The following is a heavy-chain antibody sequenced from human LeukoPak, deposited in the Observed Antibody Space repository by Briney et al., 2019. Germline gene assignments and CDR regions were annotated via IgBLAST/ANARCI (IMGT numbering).Heavy chain of an antibody. V-gene: IGHV3-23*01. J-gene: IGHJ5*02. CDR3: AKEYCSGGSCYDNWFDP. CDR2: ISGSGGST. Sequence: PGGSLRLSCAASGFTFSSDAMSWVRQAPGKGLEWVSAISGSGGSTYYADSVKGRFTISRDNSKNTLYLQMNSLRAEDTAVYYCAKEYCSGGSCYDNWFDPWGQGTLVTVSS. CDR1: GFTFSSDA. D-gene: IGHD2-15*01.